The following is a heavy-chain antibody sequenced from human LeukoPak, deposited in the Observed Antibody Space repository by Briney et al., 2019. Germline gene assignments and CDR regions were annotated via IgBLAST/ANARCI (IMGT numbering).Heavy chain of an antibody. Sequence: ASVKVSCKASGYRFTGYYLHWVRQAPGQGLEWMAWINPNSDATRYAQKFDGRVTVTGDTSTNTTSLEFNSLRSEDTAVYYCATVAAAGDLDHWGQGTLVTVSS. J-gene: IGHJ4*02. CDR1: GYRFTGYY. D-gene: IGHD6-13*01. CDR2: INPNSDAT. V-gene: IGHV1-2*02. CDR3: ATVAAAGDLDH.